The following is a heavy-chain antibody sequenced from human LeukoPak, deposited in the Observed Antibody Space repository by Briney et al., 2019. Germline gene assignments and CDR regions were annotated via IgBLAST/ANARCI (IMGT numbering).Heavy chain of an antibody. D-gene: IGHD6-19*01. Sequence: GGSLRLSCAASGFTFSDYYMSWIRQAPGKGLEWISYIRSSGSTIYYADSVKGRFTISRDNARNSLYLQMSSLRAEDTAIYYCARGNSAWYHFDYWGQGTLVTVSS. J-gene: IGHJ4*02. V-gene: IGHV3-11*04. CDR2: IRSSGSTI. CDR3: ARGNSAWYHFDY. CDR1: GFTFSDYY.